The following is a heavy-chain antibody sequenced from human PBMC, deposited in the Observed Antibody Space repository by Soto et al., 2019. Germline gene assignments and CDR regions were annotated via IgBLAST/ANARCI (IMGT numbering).Heavy chain of an antibody. Sequence: EGSLRLSCAASGCTFSSYVMHWVRQAPGKGLEWVAVISYDGSNKYYADSVKGRLTISRDNSKKTLYLQMNSLRAEDTAVYYCAKDQGYASSWSIYHYHGMEVLGQGPT. V-gene: IGHV3-30*18. CDR2: ISYDGSNK. CDR1: GCTFSSYV. J-gene: IGHJ6*02. D-gene: IGHD6-13*01. CDR3: AKDQGYASSWSIYHYHGMEV.